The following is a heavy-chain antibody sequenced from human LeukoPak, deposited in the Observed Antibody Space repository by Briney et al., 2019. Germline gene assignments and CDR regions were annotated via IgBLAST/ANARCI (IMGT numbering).Heavy chain of an antibody. Sequence: SETLSLTCAVYGGSFSAHYWSWIRQPPGQGLEWIGEINHSGSTNYNPSLKSRVTISVDTSKNQFSLKLSSVTAADTAVYYCARLMGPMNYFDYWGQGTLVTGSS. D-gene: IGHD3-10*01. J-gene: IGHJ4*02. V-gene: IGHV4-34*01. CDR1: GGSFSAHY. CDR2: INHSGST. CDR3: ARLMGPMNYFDY.